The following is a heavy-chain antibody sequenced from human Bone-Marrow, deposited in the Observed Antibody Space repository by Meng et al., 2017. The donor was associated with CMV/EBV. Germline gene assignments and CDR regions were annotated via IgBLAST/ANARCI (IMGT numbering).Heavy chain of an antibody. CDR1: GAGFIFSNLW. V-gene: IGHV3-15*01. CDR2: IKSKFDGETT. D-gene: IGHD4-23*01. J-gene: IGHJ4*02. Sequence: EVQLVESGGGLVKPGWVLRLSCMGSGAGFIFSNLWINWVRQAPGKGLEWVGRIKSKFDGETTDYAAPVKGRFTISRDDSRNTLYLYMNSLKTEDIAVYYCTTDRPRSGGKTHDYWGQGTLVTVSS. CDR3: TTDRPRSGGKTHDY.